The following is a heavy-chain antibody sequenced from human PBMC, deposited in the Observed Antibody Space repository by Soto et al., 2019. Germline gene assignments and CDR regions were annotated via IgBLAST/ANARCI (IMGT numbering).Heavy chain of an antibody. D-gene: IGHD2-15*01. CDR2: IWYDGSNK. V-gene: IGHV3-33*01. CDR1: GFTFSSYG. CDR3: ARDYCSGGSCYSPAAFDI. Sequence: QVQLVESGGGVVQPGRSLRLSCAASGFTFSSYGMHWVRQAPGKGLEWVAVIWYDGSNKYYADSVKGRFTISRDNSKNTLYLQMNSLRAEDTAVYYCARDYCSGGSCYSPAAFDIWGQGTMVTVSS. J-gene: IGHJ3*02.